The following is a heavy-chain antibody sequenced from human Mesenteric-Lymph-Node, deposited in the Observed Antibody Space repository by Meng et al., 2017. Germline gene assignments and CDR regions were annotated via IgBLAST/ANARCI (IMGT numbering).Heavy chain of an antibody. CDR3: ARGAAVAGQWNYYYYGMDV. D-gene: IGHD6-19*01. J-gene: IGHJ6*02. CDR1: GYTFTSYA. CDR2: INTNTGNP. Sequence: ASVKVSCKASGYTFTSYAMNWVRRAPGQGLEWMGWINTNTGNPTYAQGFTGRFVFSLDTSVSTAYLQISSLKAEDTAVYYCARGAAVAGQWNYYYYGMDVWGQGTTVTVSS. V-gene: IGHV7-4-1*02.